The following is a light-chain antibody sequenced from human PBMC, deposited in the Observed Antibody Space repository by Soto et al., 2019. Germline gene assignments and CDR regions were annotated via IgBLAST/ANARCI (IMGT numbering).Light chain of an antibody. Sequence: QLVLTQSPSASASLGASVKLTCTLSSGHSSYAIAWHQQRPEKGPRFLMKLNSDGSHNKGDGIPDRFSGSSSGAERYLTISSLQSEDEADYYCQTGDTGIRLFGGGTKLTVL. CDR3: QTGDTGIRL. CDR1: SGHSSYA. V-gene: IGLV4-69*01. J-gene: IGLJ2*01. CDR2: LNSDGSH.